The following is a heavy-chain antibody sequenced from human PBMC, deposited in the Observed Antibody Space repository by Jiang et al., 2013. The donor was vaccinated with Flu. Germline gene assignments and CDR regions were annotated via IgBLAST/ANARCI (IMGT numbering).Heavy chain of an antibody. D-gene: IGHD1-26*01. CDR1: GFSLSSTTVG. V-gene: IGHV2-5*02. CDR2: IYWDDDK. CDR3: ALPAPGRPGRAAEFEH. Sequence: KPTQTLTLTCTFSGFSLSSTTVGVGWIRQPPGKALEWLALIYWDDDKLYSPSLQNRLTIIRDTSKNQVVLTMTDMDPVDIATYYCALPAPGRPGRAAEFEHWGQGTLVTVSS. J-gene: IGHJ4*02.